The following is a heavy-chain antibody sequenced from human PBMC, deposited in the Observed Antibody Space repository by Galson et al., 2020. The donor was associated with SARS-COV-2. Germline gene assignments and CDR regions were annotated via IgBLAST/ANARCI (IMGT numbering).Heavy chain of an antibody. J-gene: IGHJ4*02. V-gene: IGHV3-30*04. CDR2: ISYDGSNK. Sequence: GGSLRLSCAASGFTFSSYAMHWVRQAPGKGLEWVAVISYDGSNKYYADSVKGRFTISRDNSKNTLYLQINSLRAEDTAVYYCARDPIDSSGYSFDYWGQGTLVTVSS. CDR1: GFTFSSYA. CDR3: ARDPIDSSGYSFDY. D-gene: IGHD3-22*01.